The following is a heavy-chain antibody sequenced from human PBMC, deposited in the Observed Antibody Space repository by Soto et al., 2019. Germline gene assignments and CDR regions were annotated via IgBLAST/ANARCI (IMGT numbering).Heavy chain of an antibody. D-gene: IGHD2-2*01. CDR3: AKGPAIVLVPAAMNYYYGMDV. CDR2: ISYDGRKK. J-gene: IGHJ6*02. V-gene: IGHV3-30*18. CDR1: VFTFSSFG. Sequence: GGSLRLSCAASVFTFSSFGMHWVRQAPGKGLEWVAVISYDGRKKYYADSMKGRFTISRDNSKNTLYLQMNSLRAEDTAVYYCAKGPAIVLVPAAMNYYYGMDVWGQGTTVTVSS.